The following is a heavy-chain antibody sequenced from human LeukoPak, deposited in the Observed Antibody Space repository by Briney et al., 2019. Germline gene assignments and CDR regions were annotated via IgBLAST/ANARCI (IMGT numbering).Heavy chain of an antibody. Sequence: PLETLSLTCTVSGGSISSYYWSWIRQPPGKGLEWIGYIYYSGSTNYNPSLKSRVTISVDTSKNQFSLKLSSVTAADTAVYYCARETPPPYDFWSGYYWAFDIWGQGTMVTVSS. D-gene: IGHD3-3*01. CDR2: IYYSGST. CDR1: GGSISSYY. J-gene: IGHJ3*02. CDR3: ARETPPPYDFWSGYYWAFDI. V-gene: IGHV4-59*01.